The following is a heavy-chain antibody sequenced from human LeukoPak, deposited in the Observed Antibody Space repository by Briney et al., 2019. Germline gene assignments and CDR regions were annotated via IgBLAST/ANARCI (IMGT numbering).Heavy chain of an antibody. Sequence: PGWSLRLSCTASGFTISSYAMHWVRQAPGKGLEWLAVISYDGSNKYYADSVNGRFTISRDNSKNTLSLQMNRLQADDTTTNYCPRAGRKFWYYYDSSGYYPFDYWGQGTLVTVSS. D-gene: IGHD3-22*01. J-gene: IGHJ4*02. V-gene: IGHV3-30*04. CDR3: PRAGRKFWYYYDSSGYYPFDY. CDR1: GFTISSYA. CDR2: ISYDGSNK.